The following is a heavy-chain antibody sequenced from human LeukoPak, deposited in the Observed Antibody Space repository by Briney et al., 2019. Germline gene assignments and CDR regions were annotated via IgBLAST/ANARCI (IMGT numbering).Heavy chain of an antibody. D-gene: IGHD2-21*01. CDR2: IFTSGWT. V-gene: IGHV4-4*09. J-gene: IGHJ5*02. CDR3: ATSHDVKTAPYDL. Sequence: SETLSLTCTVSGGSISSYYWSWVRQSPGKGLEWIGYIFTSGWTDYNPSLKSRVTMSVDTSKNQLSMKLRFLTAADTAVYYCATSHDVKTAPYDLWGQGPLVTVSS. CDR1: GGSISSYY.